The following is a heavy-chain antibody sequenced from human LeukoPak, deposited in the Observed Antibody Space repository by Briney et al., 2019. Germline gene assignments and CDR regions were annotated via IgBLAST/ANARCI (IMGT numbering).Heavy chain of an antibody. J-gene: IGHJ5*02. CDR3: AKDPPNPNWNRDNRGSLVWFDP. CDR1: GFTFSSYA. Sequence: PGGSLRLSCAASGFTFSSYAMSWVRQAPGKGLEWVSAISGSGGSTYYADSVKGRFTISRDNSKNTLYLQMNSLRAEDTAVYYCAKDPPNPNWNRDNRGSLVWFDPWGQGTLVTVSS. D-gene: IGHD1-1*01. V-gene: IGHV3-23*01. CDR2: ISGSGGST.